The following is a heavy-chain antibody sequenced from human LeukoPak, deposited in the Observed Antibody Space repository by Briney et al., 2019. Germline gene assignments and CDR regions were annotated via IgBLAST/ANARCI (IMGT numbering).Heavy chain of an antibody. J-gene: IGHJ5*01. CDR3: AKPRGGYNYGWDRDS. Sequence: GVSLRLSCAVSGFTFSIYCMHWVRKAPGKGLEWVAVISHDASNQSQAASAKGRFTNARDNSKNTLSLQTNRPRAEDPAVYYCAKPRGGYNYGWDRDSWGQGPLVTVSS. CDR1: GFTFSIYC. V-gene: IGHV3-30*18. D-gene: IGHD5-18*01. CDR2: ISHDASNQ.